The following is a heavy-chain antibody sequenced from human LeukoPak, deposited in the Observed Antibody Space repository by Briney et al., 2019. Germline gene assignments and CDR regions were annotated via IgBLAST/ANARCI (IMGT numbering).Heavy chain of an antibody. V-gene: IGHV3-7*01. CDR2: IKQDGSEE. CDR1: GFTFAGYG. Sequence: GGSLRLSCAASGFTFAGYGISWVRQAPGKGLEWVANIKQDGSEEYYVDSVKGRFTISRDNAKNSLYLQMNSLRAEDTAVYYCVRDRGRASVDYWGQGTLVTVSS. J-gene: IGHJ4*02. CDR3: VRDRGRASVDY. D-gene: IGHD1-26*01.